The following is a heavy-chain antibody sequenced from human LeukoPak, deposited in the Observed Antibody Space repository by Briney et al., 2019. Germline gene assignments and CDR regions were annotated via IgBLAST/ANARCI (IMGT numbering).Heavy chain of an antibody. CDR2: ISGSGGST. Sequence: EGSLRLSCAASGFTFSSYAMSWVRQAPRRGLEWVSAISGSGGSTYYADSVKGRFTISRDNSKNTLYLQMNSLRAEDTAVYYCAKDHGVLRGAFDIWGQGTMVTVSS. CDR3: AKDHGVLRGAFDI. CDR1: GFTFSSYA. D-gene: IGHD2-8*01. J-gene: IGHJ3*02. V-gene: IGHV3-23*01.